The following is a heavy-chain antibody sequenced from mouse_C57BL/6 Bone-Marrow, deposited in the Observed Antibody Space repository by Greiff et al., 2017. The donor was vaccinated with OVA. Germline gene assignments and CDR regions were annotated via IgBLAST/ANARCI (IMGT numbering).Heavy chain of an antibody. CDR1: GYTFTRYW. V-gene: IGHV1-59*01. D-gene: IGHD1-1*01. CDR2: IDPSDSYT. Sequence: VQLQQPGAELVRPGPSVKLSCTASGYTFTRYWMHWVKQRPGPGLEWIGVIDPSDSYTNYNQKFKGKATLTVDPSSSTAYMQLSSLTAEDSAVYYCAGEYYGSSYGYYAMDYWVKEPQSPSPQ. CDR3: AGEYYGSSYGYYAMDY. J-gene: IGHJ4*01.